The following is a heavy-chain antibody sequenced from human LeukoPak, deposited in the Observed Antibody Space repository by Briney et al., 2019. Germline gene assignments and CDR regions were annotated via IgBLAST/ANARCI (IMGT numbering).Heavy chain of an antibody. V-gene: IGHV4-59*01. D-gene: IGHD3-10*01. Sequence: TSSETLSLTCTVSGGSISSYYWSWIRQPPGKGLEWIGYIYYSGSTNYNPSLKSRVTISVDTSKNQFSLKLSSVTAADTAVYYCATSVLLWFGAPDVWGKGTTVTISS. J-gene: IGHJ6*04. CDR2: IYYSGST. CDR3: ATSVLLWFGAPDV. CDR1: GGSISSYY.